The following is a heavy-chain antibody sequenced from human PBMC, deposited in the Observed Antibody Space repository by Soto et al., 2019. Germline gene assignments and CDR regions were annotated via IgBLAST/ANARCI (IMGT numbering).Heavy chain of an antibody. CDR3: AADRRFLEWLFPLGMDV. CDR1: GFTFTSSA. Sequence: ASVKVSCKASGFTFTSSAVQWVLQARGQRLEWIGWIVVGSGNTNYAQKFQERVTITRDMSTSTAYMELSSLRSEDTAVYYCAADRRFLEWLFPLGMDVWGQGTTVTVSS. V-gene: IGHV1-58*01. J-gene: IGHJ6*02. CDR2: IVVGSGNT. D-gene: IGHD3-3*01.